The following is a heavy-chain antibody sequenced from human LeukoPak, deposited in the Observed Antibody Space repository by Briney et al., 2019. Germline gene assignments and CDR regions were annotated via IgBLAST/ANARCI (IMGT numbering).Heavy chain of an antibody. CDR3: ARDPKFQLLLDY. V-gene: IGHV1-2*02. CDR1: GFTFTDEY. CDR2: INPYSGAI. J-gene: IGHJ4*02. Sequence: ASVKVSCKSSGFTFTDEYIHWVRQAPGQGLEWMGWINPYSGAINYAQKFQGRVTLTRDTSISTAYMELSRLTSGDTAVYYCARDPKFQLLLDYWGQGTLVTASS. D-gene: IGHD2-2*01.